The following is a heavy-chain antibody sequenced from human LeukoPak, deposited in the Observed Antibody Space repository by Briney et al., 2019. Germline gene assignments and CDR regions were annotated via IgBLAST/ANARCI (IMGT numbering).Heavy chain of an antibody. D-gene: IGHD5-12*01. CDR3: ARGNRYSGYEGDS. V-gene: IGHV3-20*04. J-gene: IGHJ4*02. CDR2: INWNGGSA. CDR1: GFTFSSYA. Sequence: GGSLRLSCAVSGFTFSSYAMNWVRQAPGKGLEWVSGINWNGGSAGYADSVKGRFTISRDNAKNSLYLQMNSLRAEDMALYYCARGNRYSGYEGDSWGQGILVTVSS.